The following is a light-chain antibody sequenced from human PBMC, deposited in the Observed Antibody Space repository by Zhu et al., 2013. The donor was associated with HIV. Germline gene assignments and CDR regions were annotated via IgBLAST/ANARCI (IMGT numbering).Light chain of an antibody. J-gene: IGLJ3*02. Sequence: QSALTQPASVSGSPGQSITISCTGTSSDVGSYNLVSWYQHYPGKAPKLMIYKDTERPSGVSNRFSGPKSGNTASLTISGLQAEDEADYYCCSYAGSSTSVVFGGGTKLTVL. V-gene: IGLV2-23*01. CDR2: KDT. CDR3: CSYAGSSTSVV. CDR1: SSDVGSYNL.